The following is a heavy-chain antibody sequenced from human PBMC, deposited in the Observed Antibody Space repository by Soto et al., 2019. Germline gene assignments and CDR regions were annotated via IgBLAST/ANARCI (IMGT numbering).Heavy chain of an antibody. J-gene: IGHJ6*02. V-gene: IGHV4-59*01. CDR2: IYYGGAT. CDR3: ARAMGDWGTYYYYGMDV. CDR1: GDSMSSNY. Sequence: SETLSLTCTVSGDSMSSNYWSWLRQPPGKGLEWIGYIYYGGATNYNPSLKSRVAISVDTSRNQFYLNLRSVTAADAAMYYCARAMGDWGTYYYYGMDVWGQGTTVTVSS. D-gene: IGHD3-16*01.